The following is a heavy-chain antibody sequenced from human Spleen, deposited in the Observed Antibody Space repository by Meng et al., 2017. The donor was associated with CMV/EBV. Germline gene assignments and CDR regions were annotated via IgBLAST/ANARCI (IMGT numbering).Heavy chain of an antibody. CDR2: IESDGSST. Sequence: GESLKISCAASGFSFSSYWMHWVRQAPGKGLVWVSRIESDGSSTSYADSVKGRFTISRDNSKNTLYLQMNSLGAEDTAVYYCARESRGYSLDYWGQGTLVTVSS. J-gene: IGHJ4*02. V-gene: IGHV3-74*01. D-gene: IGHD5-18*01. CDR1: GFSFSSYW. CDR3: ARESRGYSLDY.